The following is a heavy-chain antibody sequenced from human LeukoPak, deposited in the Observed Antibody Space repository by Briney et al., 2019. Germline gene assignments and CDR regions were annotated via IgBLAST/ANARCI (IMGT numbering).Heavy chain of an antibody. Sequence: GGSLRLSCAASGFTFSSYSMNWVRQAPGEGLEWVSSISSSSSYIYYADSVKGRFTISRDNAKNSLYLQMNSLRAEDTAVYYCASLVPDDYEDHWGQGTLVTVSS. V-gene: IGHV3-21*01. D-gene: IGHD4-17*01. CDR2: ISSSSSYI. CDR1: GFTFSSYS. CDR3: ASLVPDDYEDH. J-gene: IGHJ4*02.